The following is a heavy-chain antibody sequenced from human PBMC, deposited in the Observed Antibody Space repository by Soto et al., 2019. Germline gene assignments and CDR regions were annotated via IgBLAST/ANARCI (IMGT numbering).Heavy chain of an antibody. CDR2: ISSSGSTI. CDR1: GFTFSDYY. CDR3: ARNPDPFTIYRCDY. V-gene: IGHV3-11*01. Sequence: GGSLRLSCAASGFTFSDYYMSWIRQAPGKGLEWVSYISSSGSTIYYADSVKGRFTISRDNAKNSLYLQMNSLRAEDTAVYYCARNPDPFTIYRCDYWGQGTLVTVSS. D-gene: IGHD3-3*01. J-gene: IGHJ4*02.